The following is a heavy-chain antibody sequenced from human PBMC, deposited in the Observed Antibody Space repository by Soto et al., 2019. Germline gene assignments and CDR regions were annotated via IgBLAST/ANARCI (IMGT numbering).Heavy chain of an antibody. D-gene: IGHD2-2*01. CDR2: VHYSGST. V-gene: IGHV4-59*01. CDR1: GGSISSYY. CDR3: ARDQLGYCTTTTCYNGLDP. J-gene: IGHJ5*02. Sequence: SETLSLTCIVSGGSISSYYWSWIRQPPGKGLEWIGYVHYSGSTNYNSSLKSRVTISVDMSKNQFSLRLRSVTAADTAVYYCARDQLGYCTTTTCYNGLDPWGQGTLVTVS.